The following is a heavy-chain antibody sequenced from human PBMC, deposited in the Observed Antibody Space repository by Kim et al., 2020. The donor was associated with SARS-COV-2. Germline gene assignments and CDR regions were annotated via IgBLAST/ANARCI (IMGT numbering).Heavy chain of an antibody. CDR2: ITNSGGRT. CDR1: GFTFSSSA. Sequence: GGSLRLSCAASGFTFSSSAMSWVRQAPGKGLEWVSFITNSGGRTYYADSVKGRFTISRDNSKDTLYVQMDSLRAEDTAVYYCAKGLYHSSSWGAFDYWGQGTLVTVSS. V-gene: IGHV3-23*01. J-gene: IGHJ4*02. CDR3: AKGLYHSSSWGAFDY. D-gene: IGHD6-13*01.